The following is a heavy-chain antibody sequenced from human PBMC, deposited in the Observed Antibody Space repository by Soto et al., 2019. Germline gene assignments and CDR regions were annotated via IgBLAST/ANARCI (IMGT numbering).Heavy chain of an antibody. CDR2: ISGSGGST. Sequence: GGSLRLSCAASGFTFSSYAMSWVRQAPGKGLEWVSAISGSGGSTYYADSVKGRFTISRDNSKNTLYLQMNSLRAEDTAVYYCAKDRRVGATQIYYFDYWGQGTLVTVSS. CDR1: GFTFSSYA. J-gene: IGHJ4*02. D-gene: IGHD1-26*01. V-gene: IGHV3-23*01. CDR3: AKDRRVGATQIYYFDY.